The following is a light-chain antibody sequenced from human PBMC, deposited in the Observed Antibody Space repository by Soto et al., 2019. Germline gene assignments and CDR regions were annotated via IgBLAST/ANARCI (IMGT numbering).Light chain of an antibody. V-gene: IGLV3-1*01. J-gene: IGLJ2*01. CDR3: QAWGSYTVV. CDR1: KLGDKY. CDR2: QDS. Sequence: SYELTQPPSVSGSPGQTASITCSGDKLGDKYACWYQQKPGQSPVLVIYQDSKRPSGIPERFSGSNSGNTATLTISGTQAMDEADYYCQAWGSYTVVFGGGTKVTVL.